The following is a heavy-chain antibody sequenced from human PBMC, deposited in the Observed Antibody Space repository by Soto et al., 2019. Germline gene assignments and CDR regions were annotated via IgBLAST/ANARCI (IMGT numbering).Heavy chain of an antibody. D-gene: IGHD4-17*01. CDR3: ASGDYYYYYYMDG. CDR2: IYYSGST. Sequence: SETLSLTCTVSGGSISSYYWSWIRQPPGKGLEWIGYIYYSGSTNYNPSLKSRVTISVDTSKDQFSLKLSSVTAADTAVYYCASGDYYYYYYMDGSGKGTTVTVSS. CDR1: GGSISSYY. V-gene: IGHV4-59*01. J-gene: IGHJ6*03.